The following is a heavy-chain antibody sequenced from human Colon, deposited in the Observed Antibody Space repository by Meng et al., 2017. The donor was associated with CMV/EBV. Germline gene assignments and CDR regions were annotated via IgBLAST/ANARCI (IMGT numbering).Heavy chain of an antibody. J-gene: IGHJ4*02. CDR1: GYSFSDYY. D-gene: IGHD3-3*01. V-gene: IGHV1-2*02. Sequence: GESLKISCKPSGYSFSDYYIHWVRQAPGQGLEWMGWINPKSGGTKYAQKFQGRVTLTTDTSIGTAYMELSRLTSDDTAVYYCARAFWSGYYPDYWGQGTLVTVSS. CDR2: INPKSGGT. CDR3: ARAFWSGYYPDY.